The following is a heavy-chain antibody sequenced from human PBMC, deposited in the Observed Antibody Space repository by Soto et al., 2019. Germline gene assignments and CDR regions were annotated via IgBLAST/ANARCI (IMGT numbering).Heavy chain of an antibody. J-gene: IGHJ4*02. Sequence: LRLSCTASGFTFGDYAMSWFRQAPGKGLEWVGFIRSKAYGGTTEYAASVKGRFTISRDDSKSIAYLQMNSLKTEDTAVYYCTRDRVFGLWFGELQTFDYWGQGTLVTVSS. CDR1: GFTFGDYA. D-gene: IGHD3-10*01. CDR2: IRSKAYGGTT. V-gene: IGHV3-49*03. CDR3: TRDRVFGLWFGELQTFDY.